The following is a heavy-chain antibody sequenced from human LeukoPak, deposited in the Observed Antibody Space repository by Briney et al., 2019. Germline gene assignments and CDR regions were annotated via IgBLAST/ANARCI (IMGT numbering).Heavy chain of an antibody. J-gene: IGHJ4*02. D-gene: IGHD2-2*01. CDR1: GFTFSSYA. V-gene: IGHV3-23*01. CDR3: AKTLLGYCSSTSCYGDY. Sequence: GGSLRLSCAASGFTFSSYAMSWVRQAPGKGLEWVSAICGSGGSTYYADSVKGRFTIPRDNSKNTLYLQMNSLRAEDTAVYYCAKTLLGYCSSTSCYGDYWGQGTLVTVSS. CDR2: ICGSGGST.